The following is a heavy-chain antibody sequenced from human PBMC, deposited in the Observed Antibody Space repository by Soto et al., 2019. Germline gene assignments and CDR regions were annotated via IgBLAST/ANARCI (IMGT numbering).Heavy chain of an antibody. CDR2: AYYSGST. J-gene: IGHJ5*02. CDR3: ARDRSTYGGGGTGEVKENWSHP. V-gene: IGHV4-59*01. D-gene: IGHD2-8*01. CDR1: GGSISHYY. Sequence: SENLSLSCSVSGGSISHYYWSWIRQSPGKGLEWIGYAYYSGSTDYNPSLKSRVTMSVDTSKNQVSLKLNSVTTADTAVYYCARDRSTYGGGGTGEVKENWSHPRGPATLVTVS.